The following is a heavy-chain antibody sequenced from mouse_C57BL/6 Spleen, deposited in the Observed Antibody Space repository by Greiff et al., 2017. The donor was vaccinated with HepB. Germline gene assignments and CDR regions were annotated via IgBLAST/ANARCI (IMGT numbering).Heavy chain of an antibody. CDR2: IYPRSGNT. D-gene: IGHD2-4*01. V-gene: IGHV1-81*01. CDR1: GYTFTSYG. Sequence: QVQLQQSGAELARPGASVKLSCKASGYTFTSYGISWVKQRTGQGLEWIGEIYPRSGNTYYNEKFKGKATLTADKSSSTAYMELRSLTSEDSAVYFCARTDYDYEGVFAYWGQGTLVTVSA. CDR3: ARTDYDYEGVFAY. J-gene: IGHJ3*01.